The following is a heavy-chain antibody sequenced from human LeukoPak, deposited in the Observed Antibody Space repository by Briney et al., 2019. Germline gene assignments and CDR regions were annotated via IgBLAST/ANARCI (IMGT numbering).Heavy chain of an antibody. J-gene: IGHJ4*02. D-gene: IGHD3-3*01. V-gene: IGHV3-48*01. CDR3: ARVGYDFWSGLGGLDY. CDR1: GFTFSSYS. Sequence: PGGSLRLSCAASGFTFSSYSMNWVRQAPGKGLEWVSYISSSSSTIYYADSVRGRFTISRGNAKNSLYLQMNSLRAEDTAVYYCARVGYDFWSGLGGLDYWGQGTLVTVSS. CDR2: ISSSSSTI.